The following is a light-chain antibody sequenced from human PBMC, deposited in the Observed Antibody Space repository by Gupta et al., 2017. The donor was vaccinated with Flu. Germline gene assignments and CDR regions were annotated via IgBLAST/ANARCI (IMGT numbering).Light chain of an antibody. V-gene: IGKV1-5*03. CDR3: QQYKSYPLT. J-gene: IGKJ4*01. CDR2: KAS. CDR1: QSFSTY. Sequence: PFTLSASVGDRVTITCRASQSFSTYLAWYQQKPGKAPRLLIYKASNLESGVPSRFSASGSGTEFTLTISSLQPDDFATYYCQQYKSYPLTFGGGTKVEIK.